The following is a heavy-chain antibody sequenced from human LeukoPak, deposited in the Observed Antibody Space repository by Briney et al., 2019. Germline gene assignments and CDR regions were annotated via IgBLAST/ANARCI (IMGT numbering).Heavy chain of an antibody. CDR2: VSRNGGST. V-gene: IGHV3-64*01. D-gene: IGHD3-3*01. CDR1: GFTFSRYG. J-gene: IGHJ6*03. Sequence: PGGSMRLSCAVSGFTFSRYGMYWVRQAQGKGLEYVSAVSRNGGSTYYANSVKGRLTISRDNSKNTLYRQMGSLRGEDMAVYYCARGYEFWSGYDPRNYMDVWGKGTTVTVSS. CDR3: ARGYEFWSGYDPRNYMDV.